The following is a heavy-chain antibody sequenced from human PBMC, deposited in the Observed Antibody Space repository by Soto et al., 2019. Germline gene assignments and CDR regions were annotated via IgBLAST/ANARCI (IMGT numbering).Heavy chain of an antibody. CDR1: GFSFTTYW. V-gene: IGHV3-7*01. CDR3: ARVSLLTFWSRSPITSPHF. CDR2: IKPDGSQK. Sequence: PGGSLRLSCETSGFSFTTYWMRWVRQAPGKGLEWVANIKPDGSQKYSVDSVKGRFTISVYKAKNSVHLQMNSLRAQDTAVYYSARVSLLTFWSRSPITSPHFWGQGPIVTRST. J-gene: IGHJ4*02. D-gene: IGHD3-3*01.